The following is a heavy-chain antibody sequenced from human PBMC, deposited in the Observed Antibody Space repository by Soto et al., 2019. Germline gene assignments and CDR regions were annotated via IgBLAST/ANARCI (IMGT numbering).Heavy chain of an antibody. CDR3: ARESEDLTSNFGY. CDR2: ISGTTNYI. V-gene: IGHV3-21*06. Sequence: GGSLILSCAASGFTFSRYSMNWVCQAPGKELEWVSSISGTTNYIYYGDSMKGRFTIPRDNAKNSLYLEMNSLRAEDTAVYYCARESEDLTSNFGYWGQGALVTVSS. CDR1: GFTFSRYS. J-gene: IGHJ4*02.